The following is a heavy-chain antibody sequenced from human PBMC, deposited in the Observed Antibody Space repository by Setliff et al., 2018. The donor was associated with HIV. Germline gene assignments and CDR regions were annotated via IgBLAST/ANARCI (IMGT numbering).Heavy chain of an antibody. CDR3: ARNGPTNIPYDF. J-gene: IGHJ2*01. CDR1: GGSISGYH. D-gene: IGHD2-8*01. Sequence: PSETLSLTCTVSGGSISGYHWNWLRQTPGKGLGWIGHIYNSGATNYNPSLKSRVTRSLATSKNQFSLNLRSVTATYTAVYYCARNGPTNIPYDFWGRGTLVTVSS. V-gene: IGHV4-59*12. CDR2: IYNSGAT.